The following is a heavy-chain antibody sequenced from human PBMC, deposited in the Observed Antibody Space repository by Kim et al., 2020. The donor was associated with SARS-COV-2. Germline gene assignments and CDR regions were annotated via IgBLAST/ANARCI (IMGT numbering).Heavy chain of an antibody. CDR2: IYPGDSDT. V-gene: IGHV5-51*01. J-gene: IGHJ3*02. CDR1: GYSFINYW. Sequence: GESLKISCKASGYSFINYWIGWVRQMPGKGLEWMGIIYPGDSDTRYSPSFQGQVPISADKSISTAYLQWSSLKASDTAMYYCARTHSGGWPVGSFGICGQGTMVIVSS. D-gene: IGHD6-19*01. CDR3: ARTHSGGWPVGSFGI.